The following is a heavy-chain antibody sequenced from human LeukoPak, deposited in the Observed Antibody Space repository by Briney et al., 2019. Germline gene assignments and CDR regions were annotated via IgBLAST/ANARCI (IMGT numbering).Heavy chain of an antibody. CDR2: VYYSGST. V-gene: IGHV4-59*01. D-gene: IGHD6-19*01. Sequence: SETLSLTCTVSGGSISTYYWSWIRQPPGKGLEWIGYVYYSGSTNYNPSLKSRVTISVDTSKNQFSLKLSSVTAADTAVYYCARDYGSGWNDYWGQGTLVTVSS. CDR1: GGSISTYY. CDR3: ARDYGSGWNDY. J-gene: IGHJ4*02.